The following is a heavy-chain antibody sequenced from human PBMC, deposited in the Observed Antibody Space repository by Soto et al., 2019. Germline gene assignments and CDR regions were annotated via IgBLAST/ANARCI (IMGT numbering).Heavy chain of an antibody. CDR1: GFTFSSYS. CDR3: ARDLAVAGLDY. V-gene: IGHV3-21*01. CDR2: ISSSSSYI. J-gene: IGHJ4*02. Sequence: GGSLRLSCAASGFTFSSYSMNWVRQAPGKGLEWVSSISSSSSYICYADSVKGRFTISRDNAKNSLYLQMNSLRAEDTAVYYCARDLAVAGLDYWGQGTLVTVSS. D-gene: IGHD6-19*01.